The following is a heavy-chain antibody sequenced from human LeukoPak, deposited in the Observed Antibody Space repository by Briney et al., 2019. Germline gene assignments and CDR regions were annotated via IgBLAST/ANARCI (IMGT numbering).Heavy chain of an antibody. Sequence: PSETLSLTCTVSGGSISSYYWSWIRQPPGKGLEWIGYIYYSGSTNYNPSLKSRVTISVDTSKNQFSLKLSSVTAADTAVYYCARETLYGSGSYYGNWFDPWGQGTLVTVSS. CDR1: GGSISSYY. CDR2: IYYSGST. CDR3: ARETLYGSGSYYGNWFDP. J-gene: IGHJ5*02. D-gene: IGHD3-10*01. V-gene: IGHV4-59*01.